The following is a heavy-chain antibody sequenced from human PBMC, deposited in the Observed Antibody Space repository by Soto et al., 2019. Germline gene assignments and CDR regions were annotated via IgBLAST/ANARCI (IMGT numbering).Heavy chain of an antibody. CDR3: AKDSISRLVLGATHPFDY. V-gene: IGHV3-23*01. CDR1: GFTFSSYA. Sequence: GGSLRLSCAASGFTFSSYAMSWVRQAPGKGLEWVSAISGSGGSTYYADSVKGRFTISRDNSKNTLYLQMNSLRAEDTAVYYCAKDSISRLVLGATHPFDYWGQGALVTVSS. J-gene: IGHJ4*02. CDR2: ISGSGGST. D-gene: IGHD6-19*01.